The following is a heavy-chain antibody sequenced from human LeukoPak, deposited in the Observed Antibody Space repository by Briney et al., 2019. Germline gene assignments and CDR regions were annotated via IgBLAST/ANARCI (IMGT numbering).Heavy chain of an antibody. CDR3: ARGGKATVVTM. CDR2: IYSSGST. V-gene: IGHV4-4*07. CDR1: GGSINSYY. J-gene: IGHJ4*02. Sequence: SETLSLTCTVSGGSINSYYWSWIRPRAGKGRAWIGRIYSSGSTNYNPSPKSRVSMSVDTSKNQFSLKLTSVTAADTAVYYCARGGKATVVTMWGQGILVTVSS. D-gene: IGHD4-23*01.